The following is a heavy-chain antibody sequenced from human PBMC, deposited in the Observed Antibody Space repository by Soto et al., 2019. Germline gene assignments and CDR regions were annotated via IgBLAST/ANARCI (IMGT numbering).Heavy chain of an antibody. J-gene: IGHJ2*01. Sequence: ASVKVSCKASGYTFTSYGSTWVRQAPGQGLEWMGWISVNNGKINYAQKVQGRVTMTTDTSTSTAYMELWRLSYDDTAVYYCARAYSDGSYCFFDLCGRRTLVAVCS. V-gene: IGHV1-18*01. CDR3: ARAYSDGSYCFFDL. CDR2: ISVNNGKI. D-gene: IGHD5-18*01. CDR1: GYTFTSYG.